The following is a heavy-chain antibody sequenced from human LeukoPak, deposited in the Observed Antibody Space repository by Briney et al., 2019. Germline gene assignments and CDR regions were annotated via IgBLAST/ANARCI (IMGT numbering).Heavy chain of an antibody. V-gene: IGHV1-8*03. CDR2: MNPNSGNT. J-gene: IGHJ4*02. CDR1: GYTFTSYD. D-gene: IGHD6-13*01. Sequence: ASVKVSCKASGYTFTSYDINWVRQATGQGLEWMGWMNPNSGNTGYAQKFQGRVTITRNTSISTAYMELSSLRSEDTAVYYCARGRAYSSSWYGVVYYFDYWGQGTLVTVSS. CDR3: ARGRAYSSSWYGVVYYFDY.